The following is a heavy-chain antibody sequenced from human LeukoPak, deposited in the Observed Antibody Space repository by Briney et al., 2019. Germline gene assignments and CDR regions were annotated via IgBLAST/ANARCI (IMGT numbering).Heavy chain of an antibody. CDR1: GYTFANYV. CDR3: ARDDKRHCSGGSCPAYFDY. D-gene: IGHD2-15*01. Sequence: ASVKVSCKASGYTFANYVISWVRQAPGQGLEWIAWISAYNGNTNYALKLRGRVTMTTDTSTSTAYLELRSLRSDDTALYYCARDDKRHCSGGSCPAYFDYWGQGTLVTVSS. V-gene: IGHV1-18*01. J-gene: IGHJ4*02. CDR2: ISAYNGNT.